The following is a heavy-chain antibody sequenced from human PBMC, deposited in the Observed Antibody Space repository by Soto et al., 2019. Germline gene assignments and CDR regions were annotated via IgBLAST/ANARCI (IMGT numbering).Heavy chain of an antibody. CDR1: GGSGSGDY. CDR2: INHSGST. CDR3: ARGKSVAADYYYMDV. J-gene: IGHJ6*03. V-gene: IGHV4-34*01. D-gene: IGHD6-6*01. Sequence: AATLALTCAVYGGSGSGDYCACVRQPPGKGLEWIGEINHSGSTNYNPSLKSRVTISVDTSKNQFSLKLSSVTAADTAVYYCARGKSVAADYYYMDVWGKGTTVT.